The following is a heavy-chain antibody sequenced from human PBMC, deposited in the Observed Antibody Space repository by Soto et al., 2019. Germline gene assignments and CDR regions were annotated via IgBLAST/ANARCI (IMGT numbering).Heavy chain of an antibody. Sequence: EVQLVESGGGLVQPGGSLRLSCAASGFTFSDHYMDWVRQAPGKGLEWVGRTRNKANSYTTEYAASVKGRFTISRDDSKNSLYLQMNSLKTEDTAVYYCAITFYGPYYYYYGMDVWGQGTTVTVSS. CDR2: TRNKANSYTT. V-gene: IGHV3-72*01. CDR1: GFTFSDHY. D-gene: IGHD3-10*01. CDR3: AITFYGPYYYYYGMDV. J-gene: IGHJ6*02.